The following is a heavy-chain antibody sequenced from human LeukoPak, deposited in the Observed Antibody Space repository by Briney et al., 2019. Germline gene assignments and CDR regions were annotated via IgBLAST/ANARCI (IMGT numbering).Heavy chain of an antibody. CDR1: GFSFDAHA. J-gene: IGHJ4*02. CDR3: VKGGENYYGSGSYKTIFEY. CDR2: ISWKSGSI. D-gene: IGHD3-10*01. V-gene: IGHV3-9*01. Sequence: GRSLRLSCAASGFSFDAHAMHWVRQAPGKGLEWVSGISWKSGSIGYADSVKGRFIISRDNVKKSLYLQMNSLRDGDTAWYYCVKGGENYYGSGSYKTIFEYWGQGTLVTVSS.